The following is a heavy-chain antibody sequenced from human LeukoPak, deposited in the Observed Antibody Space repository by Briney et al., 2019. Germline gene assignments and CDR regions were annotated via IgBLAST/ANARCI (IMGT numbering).Heavy chain of an antibody. CDR3: ARDLPYYGSGSYYKPIGY. CDR2: INPSGGST. V-gene: IGHV1-46*03. D-gene: IGHD3-10*01. Sequence: AAVKVSCKASGYTFTSYYMHWVRQAPGQGLEWMGIINPSGGSTSYAQKVQGRVTMTRDTSTSTVYMELSRLRSEDTAVYYCARDLPYYGSGSYYKPIGYWGQGTLLTVSS. CDR1: GYTFTSYY. J-gene: IGHJ4*02.